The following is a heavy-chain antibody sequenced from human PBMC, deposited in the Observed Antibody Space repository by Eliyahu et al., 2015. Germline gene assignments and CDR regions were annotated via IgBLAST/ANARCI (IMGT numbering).Heavy chain of an antibody. D-gene: IGHD1-26*01. CDR1: GGSLRGYY. V-gene: IGHV4-34*02. Sequence: QVQLQQWGAGLLKPSETLSLTCAVXGGSLRGYYWTWIRQRPGKGLEWIGEINHSGISNYNPSLKSRVMISVDTSKSQFSLKLRSVTVADAAVYYCAVGYSPAVSHWGQGTLVTVSS. J-gene: IGHJ1*01. CDR3: AVGYSPAVSH. CDR2: INHSGIS.